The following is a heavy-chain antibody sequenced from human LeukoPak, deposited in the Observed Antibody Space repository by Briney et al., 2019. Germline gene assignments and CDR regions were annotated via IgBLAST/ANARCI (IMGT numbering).Heavy chain of an antibody. CDR3: ARGLNYFASGTYGDAFDI. J-gene: IGHJ3*02. Sequence: GGSLRLSCSASGFTFSSYTMHWVRQAPGKGLEWVAVTSYDGSSKYYADSVKGRFTISRVNSNNTLYLQMNSLRAEDTAVYSCARGLNYFASGTYGDAFDIWGRGTMVTVSS. V-gene: IGHV3-30-3*01. D-gene: IGHD3-10*01. CDR2: TSYDGSSK. CDR1: GFTFSSYT.